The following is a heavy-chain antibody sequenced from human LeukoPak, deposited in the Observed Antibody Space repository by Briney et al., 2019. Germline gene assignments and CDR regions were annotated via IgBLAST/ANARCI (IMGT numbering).Heavy chain of an antibody. CDR1: GYTLTEYS. Sequence: ALVKVSCKVSGYTLTEYSIHWVRQAPGKGLEWMGGFDPEDGETIYAQKFQGRVTMTEDTSTDTAYMDLSSLISDDTAVYYCAAVEREYFDTSGYFDYWGQGTLVTVSS. V-gene: IGHV1-24*01. J-gene: IGHJ4*02. CDR3: AAVEREYFDTSGYFDY. CDR2: FDPEDGET. D-gene: IGHD3-22*01.